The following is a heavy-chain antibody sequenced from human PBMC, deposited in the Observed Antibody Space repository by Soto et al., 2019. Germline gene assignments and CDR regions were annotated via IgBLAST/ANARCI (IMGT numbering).Heavy chain of an antibody. CDR1: GGSISSGDYY. CDR3: ARDHWALGCGHGY. Sequence: SETLSLTCTVSGGSISSGDYYWSWIRQPPGKGLEWIGYIYYSGSTYYNPSLKSRVTISVDTSKNQFSLKLSSVTAADTAVYYCARDHWALGCGHGYWGQGTLVTVSS. D-gene: IGHD3-16*01. CDR2: IYYSGST. V-gene: IGHV4-30-4*01. J-gene: IGHJ4*02.